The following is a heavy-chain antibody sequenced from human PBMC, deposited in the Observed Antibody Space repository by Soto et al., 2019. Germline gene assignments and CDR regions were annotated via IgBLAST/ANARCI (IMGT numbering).Heavy chain of an antibody. V-gene: IGHV1-46*01. Sequence: QVQLVQSGAEVKKPGASVNVSCKASGYTFTNFHLHWVRQAPGQRLEWMGIINPSGGSTRYAQKFQGRFVMTRDTSTNTVYMELGRLRYDDTAVYYCARPLRFLDPRDNYAMDVWGQGTTVTVSS. D-gene: IGHD3-3*01. J-gene: IGHJ6*02. CDR3: ARPLRFLDPRDNYAMDV. CDR2: INPSGGST. CDR1: GYTFTNFH.